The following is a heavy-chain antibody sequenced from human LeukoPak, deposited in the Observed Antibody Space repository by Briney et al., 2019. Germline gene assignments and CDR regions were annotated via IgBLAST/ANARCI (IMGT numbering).Heavy chain of an antibody. J-gene: IGHJ4*02. D-gene: IGHD6-19*01. V-gene: IGHV3-23*01. CDR2: ISGSGGST. Sequence: GGSLRLSCAASGFTFSSYAMSWFRQAPGKGLEWVSAISGSGGSTYYADSVKGRFTISRDNSKNTLYLQMNSLRAEDTAVYYCAKDPAAGWYSIFDYWGQGTLVTVSS. CDR3: AKDPAAGWYSIFDY. CDR1: GFTFSSYA.